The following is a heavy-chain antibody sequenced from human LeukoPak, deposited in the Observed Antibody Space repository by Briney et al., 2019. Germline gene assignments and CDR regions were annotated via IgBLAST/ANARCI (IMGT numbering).Heavy chain of an antibody. CDR1: GYSISSGYY. D-gene: IGHD4-17*01. J-gene: IGHJ4*02. V-gene: IGHV4-38-2*02. CDR2: IYHSGST. Sequence: SETLSLTCTVSGYSISSGYYWGWIRQPPGKGLEWTGSIYHSGSTYYNSSLKSRVTKSVDTSQNQFSLKLSSVTAADTAMYYCAGYTDYVSYWGQGTLVTVSS. CDR3: AGYTDYVSY.